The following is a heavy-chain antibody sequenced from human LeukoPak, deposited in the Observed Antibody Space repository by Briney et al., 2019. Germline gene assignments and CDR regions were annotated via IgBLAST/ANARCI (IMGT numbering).Heavy chain of an antibody. V-gene: IGHV3-53*01. Sequence: GGSLRLSCAASGFIVSSNYMSWARQAPGKGLEWVSEIYSDGSAYYAASVKGRFSISRDNSKNTVYLQMNSLRAEDTAVYYCSRELREHGVFDIWGQGTMVTVSS. CDR3: SRELREHGVFDI. J-gene: IGHJ3*02. D-gene: IGHD1-26*01. CDR2: IYSDGSA. CDR1: GFIVSSNY.